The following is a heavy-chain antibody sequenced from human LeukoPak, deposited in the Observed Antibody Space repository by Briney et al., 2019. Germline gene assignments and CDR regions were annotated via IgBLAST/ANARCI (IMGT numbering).Heavy chain of an antibody. Sequence: GASVKVSCKASGYTFTSYDINWVRQATGQGLEWMGWMNPNSGNTGYAQKFQGRVTMTRNTSISTAYMELSSLRSEDTAVYYCARGPSMRYCSSTSCYSARYYFDYWGQGTLVTVSS. CDR3: ARGPSMRYCSSTSCYSARYYFDY. J-gene: IGHJ4*02. D-gene: IGHD2-2*02. CDR1: GYTFTSYD. V-gene: IGHV1-8*01. CDR2: MNPNSGNT.